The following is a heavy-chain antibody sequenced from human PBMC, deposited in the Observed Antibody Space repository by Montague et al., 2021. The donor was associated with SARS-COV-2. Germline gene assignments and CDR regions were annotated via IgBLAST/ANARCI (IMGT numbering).Heavy chain of an antibody. Sequence: SRRLSFSASGFTFSSYEMNWVRQAPGKGLEWVSYISSSGSTIYYADSVKGRFTISRDNAKNSLYLQMNSLRAEDTAVYYCARAGDFGYGSGSYAGGFDYWGQGTLVTVSS. CDR3: ARAGDFGYGSGSYAGGFDY. CDR2: ISSSGSTI. D-gene: IGHD3-10*01. J-gene: IGHJ4*02. CDR1: GFTFSSYE. V-gene: IGHV3-48*03.